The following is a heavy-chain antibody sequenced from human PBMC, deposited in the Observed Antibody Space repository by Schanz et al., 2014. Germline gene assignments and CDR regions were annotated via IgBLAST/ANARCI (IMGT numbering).Heavy chain of an antibody. J-gene: IGHJ5*02. D-gene: IGHD6-13*01. CDR1: GFSFRDYR. CDR2: LRGGSSYI. V-gene: IGHV3-21*01. Sequence: VQLVESGGGVVQPGGALRLSCAASGFSFRDYRMSWVRQAPGKGLEWVSSLRGGSSYIFYADSVKGRFTSARDNARYSLYLEMNSLRAEDTAVYYCARGRARQLVHWFDPWGQGTLVTVSS. CDR3: ARGRARQLVHWFDP.